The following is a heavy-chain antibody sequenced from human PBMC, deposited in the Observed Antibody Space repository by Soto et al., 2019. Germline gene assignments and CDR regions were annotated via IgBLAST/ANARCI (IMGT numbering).Heavy chain of an antibody. CDR2: IIPIFGTA. J-gene: IGHJ4*02. CDR1: GGTFSSYA. Sequence: QVQLVQSGAEVKKPGSSVKVSCKASGGTFSSYAISWVRQAPGQGLEWMGGIIPIFGTANYAQKFQGRVTITADESTSTAYMELSSLRSEDTAVYYCARDALSYGGWYQYYFDYWGQGTLVTVSS. CDR3: ARDALSYGGWYQYYFDY. D-gene: IGHD6-19*01. V-gene: IGHV1-69*12.